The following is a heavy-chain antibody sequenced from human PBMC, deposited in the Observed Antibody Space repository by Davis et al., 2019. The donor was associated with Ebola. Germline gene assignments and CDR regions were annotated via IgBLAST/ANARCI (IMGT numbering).Heavy chain of an antibody. V-gene: IGHV1-18*01. J-gene: IGHJ4*02. CDR1: GYTFTSYG. D-gene: IGHD3-22*01. CDR2: ISAYNGNT. CDR3: ARAGLHYYDSSGYYHY. Sequence: ASVKVSCKASGYTFTSYGISWVRQAPGQGLEWMGWISAYNGNTNYAQKLQGRVTMTTDTSTSTAYMELRSLRSDDTAVYYCARAGLHYYDSSGYYHYWGQGTLVTVSS.